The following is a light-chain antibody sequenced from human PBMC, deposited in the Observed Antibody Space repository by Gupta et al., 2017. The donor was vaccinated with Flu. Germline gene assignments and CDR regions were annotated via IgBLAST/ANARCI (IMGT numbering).Light chain of an antibody. CDR3: SSYTNRSTLRV. V-gene: IGLV2-14*01. Sequence: QSALTQPASMSVSPGQSITISCTGTSSDVGGYKYVSWYQQHPGKAPKLMIYEVSNRPSGVSNRFSGSKSGNTAFLTISGLQAEDEADYYCSSYTNRSTLRVFGGGTKLTVL. CDR1: SSDVGGYKY. CDR2: EVS. J-gene: IGLJ3*02.